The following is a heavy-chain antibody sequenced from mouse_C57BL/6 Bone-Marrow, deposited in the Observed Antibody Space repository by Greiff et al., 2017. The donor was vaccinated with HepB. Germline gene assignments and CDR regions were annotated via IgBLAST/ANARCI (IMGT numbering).Heavy chain of an antibody. Sequence: VHLVESGAELVRPGASVTLSCKASGYTFTDYEMHWVKQTPVHGLEWIGAIDPETGGTAYNQKFKGKAILTADKSSSTAYMELRSLTSEDSAVYYCRGYHHWGQGTSVTVSS. CDR1: GYTFTDYE. CDR3: RGYHH. D-gene: IGHD2-2*01. J-gene: IGHJ4*01. CDR2: IDPETGGT. V-gene: IGHV1-15*01.